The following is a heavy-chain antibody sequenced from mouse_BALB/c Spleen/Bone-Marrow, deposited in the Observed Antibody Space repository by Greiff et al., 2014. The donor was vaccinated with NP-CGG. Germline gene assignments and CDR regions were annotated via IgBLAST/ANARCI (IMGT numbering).Heavy chain of an antibody. J-gene: IGHJ3*01. D-gene: IGHD4-1*01. Sequence: QVQLKQSGPELVKPGASVKISCKASGYTFTRYYIHWVKQRPGQGLEWIGWIYPGNVNTKYNEKFKDKATLTADKSSSTAYMQLSSLTSEDSAVYFCARALTGTWFAYWGQGTLVTVSA. CDR1: GYTFTRYY. CDR3: ARALTGTWFAY. V-gene: IGHV1S56*01. CDR2: IYPGNVNT.